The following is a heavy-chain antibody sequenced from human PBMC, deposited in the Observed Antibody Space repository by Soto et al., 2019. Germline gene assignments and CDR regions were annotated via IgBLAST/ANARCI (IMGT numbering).Heavy chain of an antibody. V-gene: IGHV1-69*12. D-gene: IGHD3-16*01. CDR3: ARVRVWGSDNYFDY. J-gene: IGHJ4*02. Sequence: QVQLVQSGAEVKKPGSSVKVSCKASGGTFSSYAISWVRQAPGQGLEWMGGIIPIFGTANYAQKFQGRVTXXAXECXSTAYMELSSLRSEDTAVYYCARVRVWGSDNYFDYWGQGTLVTVSS. CDR1: GGTFSSYA. CDR2: IIPIFGTA.